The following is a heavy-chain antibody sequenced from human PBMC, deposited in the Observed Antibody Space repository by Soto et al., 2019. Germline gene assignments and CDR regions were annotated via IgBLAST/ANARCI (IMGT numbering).Heavy chain of an antibody. CDR2: IYYTGIT. J-gene: IGHJ5*02. D-gene: IGHD3-3*01. V-gene: IGHV4-59*01. Sequence: WTWIRKSPGKGLEWVGYIYYTGITNYNPSLKRRVTISLDRSKNQFSLKLASVTAADTAVYYCARALDYDFWGGRNWFDPWGQGTLVTVSS. CDR3: ARALDYDFWGGRNWFDP.